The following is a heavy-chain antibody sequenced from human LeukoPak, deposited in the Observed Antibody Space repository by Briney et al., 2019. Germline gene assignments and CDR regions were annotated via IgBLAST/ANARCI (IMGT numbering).Heavy chain of an antibody. CDR2: IYYTGKT. D-gene: IGHD3-10*01. J-gene: IGHJ4*02. V-gene: IGHV4-61*03. CDR3: ARSQNYYGSGDY. CDR1: GDSVSNGNYY. Sequence: PSETLSLTCTVSGDSVSNGNYYWSWLRQPPGKALEWIGYIYYTGKTYYNPSLEGRVTILVDTSRNHFSVKLSSVTAADTAVYYCARSQNYYGSGDYWSQGTLVTVSS.